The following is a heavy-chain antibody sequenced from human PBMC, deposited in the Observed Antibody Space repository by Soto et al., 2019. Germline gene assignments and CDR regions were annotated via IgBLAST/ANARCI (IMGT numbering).Heavy chain of an antibody. V-gene: IGHV3-30*18. CDR3: AKDFREMATFSPDVS. CDR1: GFIFTIFG. Sequence: QVQWGEHGGGVVRPGTSPKLPCQTYGFIFTIFGWHCLPQALGKGLEWEAVISYVEIDENYLDSVKGRFAISRDKSKSTVYLHMNTLIVEDKAVYYCAKDFREMATFSPDVSWAQGTRVTVYS. D-gene: IGHD3-3*02. CDR2: ISYVEIDE. J-gene: IGHJ4*02.